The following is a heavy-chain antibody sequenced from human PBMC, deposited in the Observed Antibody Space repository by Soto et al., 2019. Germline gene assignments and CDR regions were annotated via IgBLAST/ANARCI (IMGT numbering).Heavy chain of an antibody. Sequence: QVRLQESGPGLVKPSQTLSLMCTVSGGSISSGDYYWSWIRQPPGKGLEWIGYIYDSGSTYHNPSLKSRVNISVDTSKNQFSLKLSSVTAADTAVYYCARGYCSGGSCYSGYFDYWGQGTLVTVSS. D-gene: IGHD2-15*01. J-gene: IGHJ4*02. CDR1: GGSISSGDYY. V-gene: IGHV4-30-4*01. CDR3: ARGYCSGGSCYSGYFDY. CDR2: IYDSGST.